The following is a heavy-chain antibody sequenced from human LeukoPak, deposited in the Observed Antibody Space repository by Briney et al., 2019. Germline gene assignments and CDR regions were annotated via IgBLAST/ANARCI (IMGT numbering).Heavy chain of an antibody. CDR3: AREIVTSTSFDS. Sequence: GGSLRLSCAASGFTFSSYSMNWVRQAPGKGLEWVSSISSSSGYIYYADSVKGRFTISRDNAKKSLYLQMNSLRAEDTDVYYCAREIVTSTSFDSWGQGTLVTVSS. J-gene: IGHJ4*02. CDR2: ISSSSGYI. V-gene: IGHV3-21*01. CDR1: GFTFSSYS. D-gene: IGHD5-12*01.